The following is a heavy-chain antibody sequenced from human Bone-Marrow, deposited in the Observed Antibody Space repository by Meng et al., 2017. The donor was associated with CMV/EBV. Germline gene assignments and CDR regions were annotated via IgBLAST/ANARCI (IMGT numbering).Heavy chain of an antibody. J-gene: IGHJ6*02. CDR3: ARERMGSYYYYGMDV. CDR2: INPSGGST. V-gene: IGHV1-46*01. D-gene: IGHD2-15*01. Sequence: SVNVSCKVSGYTFTSYYMHWVRQAPGQGLEWMGIINPSGGSTSYAQKFQGRVTMTRDTSTSTVYMELSSLRSEDTAVYYCARERMGSYYYYGMDVWCQGTTVTV. CDR1: GYTFTSYY.